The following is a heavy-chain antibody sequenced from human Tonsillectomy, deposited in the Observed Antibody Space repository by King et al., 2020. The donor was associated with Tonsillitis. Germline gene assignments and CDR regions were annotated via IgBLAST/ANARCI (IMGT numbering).Heavy chain of an antibody. CDR2: SNAGNGDT. CDR3: ARSSGYYPDYYAMDV. J-gene: IGHJ6*02. Sequence: QLVQSGAEVKKPGASVKVSCKASGYAFTRHAMHWVRQAPGQRLEWMGWSNAGNGDTKYSQEYQGRVTITRDTSANKDYMELSSLKSDDTGVYYCARSSGYYPDYYAMDVWGQGTTVTVSS. V-gene: IGHV1-3*02. CDR1: GYAFTRHA. D-gene: IGHD3-22*01.